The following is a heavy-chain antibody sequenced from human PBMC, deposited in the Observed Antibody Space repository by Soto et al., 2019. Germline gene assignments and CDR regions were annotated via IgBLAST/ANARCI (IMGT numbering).Heavy chain of an antibody. V-gene: IGHV3-30*18. Sequence: GGSLRLSCAASGFTFRSYGMHWARQAPGRGLEWVAVISYDGSYKSYEDSVKGRFTISRDNYKNTLHLQMDSLRAEDTAVYYCEKNFITLSPDLYFDSWGQGTLVTVYS. CDR2: ISYDGSYK. CDR3: EKNFITLSPDLYFDS. CDR1: GFTFRSYG. J-gene: IGHJ4*02. D-gene: IGHD3-16*01.